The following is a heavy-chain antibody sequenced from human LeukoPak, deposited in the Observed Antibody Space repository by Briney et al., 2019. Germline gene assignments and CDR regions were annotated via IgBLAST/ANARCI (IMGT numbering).Heavy chain of an antibody. J-gene: IGHJ5*02. CDR2: ISSSGSTI. Sequence: PGGSLRLSCAASGFTASSNYMSWVRQAPGKGLEWVSYISSSGSTIYYADSVKGRFTISRDNAKNSLYLQMNSLRAEDTAVYYCARYSSSSSWFDPWGQGTLVTVSS. D-gene: IGHD6-6*01. CDR3: ARYSSSSSWFDP. V-gene: IGHV3-11*01. CDR1: GFTASSNY.